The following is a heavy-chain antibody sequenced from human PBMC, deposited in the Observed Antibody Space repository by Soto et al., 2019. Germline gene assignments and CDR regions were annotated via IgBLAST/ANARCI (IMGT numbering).Heavy chain of an antibody. Sequence: GASVKVSCKASGYTFTSYGISWVRQAPGQGLEWMGGIIPIFGTANYAQKFQGRVTITADESTSTAYMELSSLRSEDTAVYYCARSSLAYGGYSYGYAYWGQGTLVTVSS. J-gene: IGHJ4*02. V-gene: IGHV1-69*13. D-gene: IGHD5-18*01. CDR3: ARSSLAYGGYSYGYAY. CDR2: IIPIFGTA. CDR1: GYTFTSYG.